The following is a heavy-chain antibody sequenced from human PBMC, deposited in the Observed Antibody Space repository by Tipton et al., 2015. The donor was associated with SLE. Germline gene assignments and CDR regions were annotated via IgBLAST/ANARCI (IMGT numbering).Heavy chain of an antibody. Sequence: TLSLTCTVSGGSMTSDNYYWSWIRHPAGKGLEWIGRIYSSGSTPNSNYIPSLKTRLTMSVDTSRDQFSLTLNSVTAADTGIYYCARGREWNWSPYYMDVWGKGTTVTVSS. CDR1: GGSMTSDNYY. CDR3: ARGREWNWSPYYMDV. D-gene: IGHD1-1*01. V-gene: IGHV4-61*02. CDR2: IYSSGSTPNS. J-gene: IGHJ6*03.